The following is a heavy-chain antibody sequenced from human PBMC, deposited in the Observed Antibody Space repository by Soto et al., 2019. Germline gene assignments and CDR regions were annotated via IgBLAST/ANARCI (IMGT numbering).Heavy chain of an antibody. J-gene: IGHJ5*02. Sequence: GGSLRLSCTTSGFTFGDYALSWFRQAPGKGLEWVGFIRSKAYGGTTEYAASVKGRFTISRDDSKSFASLQMNSLKTEDTAVYYCSRSYSSSSIAWFDPWGQGTLVTVSS. CDR1: GFTFGDYA. D-gene: IGHD6-6*01. V-gene: IGHV3-49*03. CDR2: IRSKAYGGTT. CDR3: SRSYSSSSIAWFDP.